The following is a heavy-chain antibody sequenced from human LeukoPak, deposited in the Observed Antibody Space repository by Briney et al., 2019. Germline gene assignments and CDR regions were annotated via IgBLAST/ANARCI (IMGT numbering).Heavy chain of an antibody. V-gene: IGHV3-23*01. J-gene: IGHJ4*02. Sequence: GGSLRLACAASGFTFSSYAMSWVRQAPGKGLEWVSAISGSGGSTYYADSVKGRFTISRDNSKNTLYLQMNSLRAEDTAVYYCAKDYYYASGSTPPRLDYWGQGTLVTVSS. CDR2: ISGSGGST. D-gene: IGHD3-10*01. CDR3: AKDYYYASGSTPPRLDY. CDR1: GFTFSSYA.